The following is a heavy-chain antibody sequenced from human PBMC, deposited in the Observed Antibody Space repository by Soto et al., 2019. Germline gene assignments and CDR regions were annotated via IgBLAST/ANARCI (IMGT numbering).Heavy chain of an antibody. Sequence: ASVKVSCKASGGTFSSYAISWVRQATGQGLEWRGWMNANSGNTGYAQKFQGRVTMTRNTSIRTAYMELSSLRSEDTAVYYCVRGPPRYYVSGSSYMGGYYYHSGMEVWGQRTTDTVS. CDR2: MNANSGNT. D-gene: IGHD3-10*01. CDR1: GGTFSSYA. V-gene: IGHV1-8*02. CDR3: VRGPPRYYVSGSSYMGGYYYHSGMEV. J-gene: IGHJ6*02.